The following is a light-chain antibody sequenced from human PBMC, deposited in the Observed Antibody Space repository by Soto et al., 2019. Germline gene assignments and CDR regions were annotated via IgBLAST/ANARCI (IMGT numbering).Light chain of an antibody. CDR3: QQYGRSLPT. J-gene: IGKJ2*01. CDR2: GAS. CDR1: QSISNNY. V-gene: IGKV3-20*01. Sequence: ENVLTQSPDILSLSPGERVTLSCRARQSISNNYLAWYQQKPGQAPRVLIYGASSRATGIPDRFSGSGSGTDFTLTISVLQPEDFALYYCQQYGRSLPTFGRGTKLEIK.